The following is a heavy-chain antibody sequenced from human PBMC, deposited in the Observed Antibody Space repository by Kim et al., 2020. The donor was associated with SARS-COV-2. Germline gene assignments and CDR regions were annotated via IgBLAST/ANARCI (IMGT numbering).Heavy chain of an antibody. J-gene: IGHJ3*02. D-gene: IGHD5-18*01. CDR3: AREVTAIFYSAAFDI. V-gene: IGHV4-4*02. Sequence: PSPKSRVTISVDKSKNQFSLKLSSVTAADTAVYYCAREVTAIFYSAAFDIWGQGTMVTVSS.